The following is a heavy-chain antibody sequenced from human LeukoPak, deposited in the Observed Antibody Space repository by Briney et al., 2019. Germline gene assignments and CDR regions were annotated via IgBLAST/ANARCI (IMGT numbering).Heavy chain of an antibody. CDR1: GYIFTSYW. D-gene: IGHD5-18*01. J-gene: IGHJ5*02. Sequence: GASLQISCKGSGYIFTSYWIGWVRQMPGKGLEWMGIIYPGDSDTRYSPSFQGQVTISADKSISTAYLQWSSLKASDTAMYYCARHRDTAMVTPYNWFDPWGQGTLVTVSS. CDR3: ARHRDTAMVTPYNWFDP. V-gene: IGHV5-51*01. CDR2: IYPGDSDT.